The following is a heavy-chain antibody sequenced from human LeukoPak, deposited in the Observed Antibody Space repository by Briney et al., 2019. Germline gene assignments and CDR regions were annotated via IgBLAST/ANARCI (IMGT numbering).Heavy chain of an antibody. Sequence: GGSLRLSCAASGFTFTTYGMHWVRQAPGKGLEWVAVIWYDGSNKYYADSVKGRFTISRDNSQNTLYLQMNSLRAEDTAVYYCAKDRMIVVVIDAFDIWGQGTMVTVSS. J-gene: IGHJ3*02. CDR1: GFTFTTYG. CDR2: IWYDGSNK. CDR3: AKDRMIVVVIDAFDI. D-gene: IGHD3-22*01. V-gene: IGHV3-33*06.